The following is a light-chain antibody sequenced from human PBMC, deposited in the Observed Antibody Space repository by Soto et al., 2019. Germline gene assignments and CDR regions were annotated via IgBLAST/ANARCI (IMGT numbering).Light chain of an antibody. CDR3: QHYNNWPPYT. Sequence: IVMTQSPATLSVSPGERATLSCRASQSVSSNLAWYQQKPGQAPRLLIYGASTRATGIPARCSGSGSGTEFTLTLSSLQSEDFAAYYCQHYNNWPPYTVGQGTKLEIK. J-gene: IGKJ2*01. CDR1: QSVSSN. CDR2: GAS. V-gene: IGKV3-15*01.